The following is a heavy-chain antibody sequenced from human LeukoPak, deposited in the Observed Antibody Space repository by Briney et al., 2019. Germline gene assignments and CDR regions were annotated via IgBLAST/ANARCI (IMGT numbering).Heavy chain of an antibody. CDR1: GGTFSSYA. Sequence: SVKVSCKASGGTFSSYAISWVRQAPGQGLEWMGGIIPIFGTANYAQKFQGRVTITADESTSTAYMELSSLRSEDTAVYYCARDYEESTTGTTGFDYWGQGTLVTVSS. J-gene: IGHJ4*02. CDR2: IIPIFGTA. CDR3: ARDYEESTTGTTGFDY. V-gene: IGHV1-69*13. D-gene: IGHD1-1*01.